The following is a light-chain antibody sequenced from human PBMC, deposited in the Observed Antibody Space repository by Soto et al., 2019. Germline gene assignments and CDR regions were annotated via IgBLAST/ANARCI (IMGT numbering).Light chain of an antibody. CDR3: QQYNSYPYT. J-gene: IGKJ2*01. CDR1: QSVTLW. CDR2: KAS. Sequence: DIQMTQSPSILSASVGDGVTIACRASQSVTLWLTWYQQKPGKAPKLLLYKASTLESGVPSRFSGNGSETDFTLTISSPQPDDIGTYYCQQYNSYPYTFGLGTKLEIK. V-gene: IGKV1-5*03.